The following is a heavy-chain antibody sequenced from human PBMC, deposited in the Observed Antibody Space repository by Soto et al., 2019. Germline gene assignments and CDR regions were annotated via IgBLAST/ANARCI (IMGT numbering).Heavy chain of an antibody. CDR3: ARESEDLTSNFDY. J-gene: IGHJ4*02. V-gene: IGHV3-21*01. CDR2: ISSTTDYI. Sequence: GALRLSCAASGFTFTRYSMNWVRQAPGKGLEWVSSISSTTDYIYYADSMKGRFTVSRDNAKNSVYLEMNSLSAEDTALYYCARESEDLTSNFDYWGQGTLVTVSS. CDR1: GFTFTRYS.